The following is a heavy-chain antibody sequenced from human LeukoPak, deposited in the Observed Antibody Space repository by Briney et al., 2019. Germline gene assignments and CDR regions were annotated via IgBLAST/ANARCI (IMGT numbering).Heavy chain of an antibody. V-gene: IGHV3-7*03. CDR2: IKQDGSEK. CDR3: ALEGYDSSGYEYNWFDP. J-gene: IGHJ5*02. CDR1: GFAFSSYW. Sequence: GGSLRLSCAASGFAFSSYWMTWVRQAPGKGLEWVANIKQDGSEKYYVDSVKGRFTISRDNAKNSLYLQMNSLRAEDTAVYYCALEGYDSSGYEYNWFDPWGQGTLVTVSS. D-gene: IGHD3-22*01.